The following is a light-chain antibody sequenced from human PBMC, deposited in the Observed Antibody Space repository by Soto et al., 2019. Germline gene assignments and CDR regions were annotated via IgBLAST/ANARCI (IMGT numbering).Light chain of an antibody. CDR2: GAS. Sequence: EIVMTQSPATLSVSPGERATLSCRASQSVSNNLAWYQHKPGQPPRLLIYGASTRATGIPARFSGSGSGTDFTLPIRSLQSADFVIYCCQQYNSWPPFTFGPGTKVDIK. J-gene: IGKJ3*01. CDR1: QSVSNN. CDR3: QQYNSWPPFT. V-gene: IGKV3D-15*01.